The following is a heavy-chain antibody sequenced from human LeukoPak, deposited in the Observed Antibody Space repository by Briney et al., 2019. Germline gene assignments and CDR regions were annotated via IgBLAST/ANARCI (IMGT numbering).Heavy chain of an antibody. CDR3: ARLGPPGYSYGLGDY. D-gene: IGHD5-18*01. J-gene: IGHJ4*02. V-gene: IGHV4-39*01. Sequence: SETLSLTCTVSGGSISSSSYYWGWIGQPPGKGLEWIGSIYYSGSTYYNPSLKSRVTISVDTSKNQFSLKLSSVTAADTAVYYCARLGPPGYSYGLGDYWGQGTLVTVSS. CDR2: IYYSGST. CDR1: GGSISSSSYY.